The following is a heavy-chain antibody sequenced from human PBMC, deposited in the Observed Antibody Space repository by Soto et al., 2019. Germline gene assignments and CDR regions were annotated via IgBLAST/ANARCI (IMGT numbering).Heavy chain of an antibody. J-gene: IGHJ5*02. CDR3: ARSVDP. CDR2: INYSGSI. CDR1: GGSISSSISSYY. Sequence: SETLSLTCTVSGGSISSSISSYYWNWIRQPPGKGLEWIGYINYSGSISYNPSLKSRVTISVDTSKNQFSLKLSSVTAADTAVYYCARSVDPWGQGTLVTVSS. V-gene: IGHV4-61*05.